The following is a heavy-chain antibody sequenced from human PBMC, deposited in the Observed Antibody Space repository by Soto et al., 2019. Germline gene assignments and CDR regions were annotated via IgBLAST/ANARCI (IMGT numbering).Heavy chain of an antibody. D-gene: IGHD2-2*01. CDR1: GFTFGGKA. J-gene: IGHJ6*02. CDR2: IWFDGSKK. CDR3: ARDRLVPYGYGMDV. V-gene: IGHV3-33*01. Sequence: QMQLVDSGGAGARPGGPLNLPGAPLGFTFGGKAITWAGQAPAKGLGGGELIWFDGSKKYYVDSWKGRFAVSRDNSKNTLYLQMNSLRVEDTAVYYCARDRLVPYGYGMDVWGQGTTVTVSS.